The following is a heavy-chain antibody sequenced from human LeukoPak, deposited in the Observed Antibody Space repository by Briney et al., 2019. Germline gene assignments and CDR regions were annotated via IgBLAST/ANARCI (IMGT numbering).Heavy chain of an antibody. CDR3: ARGRRDGYTLYYMDV. V-gene: IGHV4-39*07. CDR1: GGSISSSSYY. J-gene: IGHJ6*03. Sequence: SETLSLTCTVSGGSISSSSYYWGWIRQPPGKGLEWIGSIYYSGSTYYNPSLKSRVTISVDTSKNQFSLKLSSVTAADTAVYHCARGRRDGYTLYYMDVWGKGTKVTVSS. CDR2: IYYSGST. D-gene: IGHD5-24*01.